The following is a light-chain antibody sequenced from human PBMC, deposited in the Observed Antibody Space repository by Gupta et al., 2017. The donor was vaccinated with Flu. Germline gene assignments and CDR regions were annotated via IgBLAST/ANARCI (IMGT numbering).Light chain of an antibody. V-gene: IGLV1-51*02. CDR2: ETD. Sequence: SSNIENNYVAWYQHLPGTAPKLIIYETDKQPSGIPDRFSGSKSGTSASLGITGVQTGDEADYYCGTWDNSLSAWVFGEGTKLTVL. J-gene: IGLJ3*02. CDR3: GTWDNSLSAWV. CDR1: SSNIENNY.